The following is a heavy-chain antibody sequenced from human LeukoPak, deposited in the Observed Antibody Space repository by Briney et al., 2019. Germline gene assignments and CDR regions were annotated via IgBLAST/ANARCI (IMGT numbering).Heavy chain of an antibody. J-gene: IGHJ4*02. CDR2: IIPIFGTA. V-gene: IGHV1-69*13. CDR3: ARSKALRLDDIYY. CDR1: GGTFSSYS. Sequence: SVKVSCKASGGTFSSYSISWVRQAPGQGLEWMGGIIPIFGTANYAQKFQGRVTITADESTSTAYMELSSLRSEDTAVYYCARSKALRLDDIYYWGQGTLVTVSS. D-gene: IGHD3-9*01.